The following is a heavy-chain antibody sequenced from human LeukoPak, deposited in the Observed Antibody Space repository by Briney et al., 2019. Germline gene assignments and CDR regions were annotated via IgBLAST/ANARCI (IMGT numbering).Heavy chain of an antibody. Sequence: GGSLRLSCAASGFTVSSNYMSWVRQAPGKGLEWVSLIYSSGGTYYADSVKGRFTISRDNSKNTLYLQMNSLRAEDTAVYYCASGYSYGHDAFDIWGQGTMVTVSS. D-gene: IGHD5-18*01. CDR2: IYSSGGT. J-gene: IGHJ3*02. CDR3: ASGYSYGHDAFDI. CDR1: GFTVSSNY. V-gene: IGHV3-66*01.